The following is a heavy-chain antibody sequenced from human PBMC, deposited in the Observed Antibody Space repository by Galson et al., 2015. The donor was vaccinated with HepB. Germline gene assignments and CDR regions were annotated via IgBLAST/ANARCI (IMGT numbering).Heavy chain of an antibody. CDR1: GYTFTRYG. CDR3: ARDRRRGIAAAGPDY. V-gene: IGHV1-18*01. CDR2: ISAYNGNT. J-gene: IGHJ4*02. D-gene: IGHD6-13*01. Sequence: SVKVSCKASGYTFTRYGISWVRQAPGQGLEWMGWISAYNGNTNYAQKLQGRVTMTTDTSTSTAYMELRSLRSDDTAVYYCARDRRRGIAAAGPDYWGQGTLVTVSS.